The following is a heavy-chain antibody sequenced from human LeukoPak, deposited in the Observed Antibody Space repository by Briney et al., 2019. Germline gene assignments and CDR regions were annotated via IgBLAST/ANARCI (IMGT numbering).Heavy chain of an antibody. Sequence: QSGGSLRLSCAASGFTFSSYAMSWVRQAPGKGLEWVAVIWYDGSNKYYADSVKGRFTISRDNSKNTLYLQMNSLRAEDTALYYCAIEPGGYADYWGQGTLVTVSS. CDR2: IWYDGSNK. CDR1: GFTFSSYA. J-gene: IGHJ4*02. V-gene: IGHV3-33*08. CDR3: AIEPGGYADY. D-gene: IGHD5-12*01.